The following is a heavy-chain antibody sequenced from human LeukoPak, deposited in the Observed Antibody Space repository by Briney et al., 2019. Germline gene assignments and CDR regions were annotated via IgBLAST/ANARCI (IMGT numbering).Heavy chain of an antibody. Sequence: GVSLRLSCAASGFTFSSNSMNWVRQAPGKGLEWVSSISSSSSHIYYAGSVKGRFTISRDNAKNSLYLQMNSLRAEDTAVYYCARDEGGYDFWSGYLSYYYMDVWGKGTTVTVSS. D-gene: IGHD3-3*01. V-gene: IGHV3-21*01. CDR1: GFTFSSNS. CDR3: ARDEGGYDFWSGYLSYYYMDV. CDR2: ISSSSSHI. J-gene: IGHJ6*03.